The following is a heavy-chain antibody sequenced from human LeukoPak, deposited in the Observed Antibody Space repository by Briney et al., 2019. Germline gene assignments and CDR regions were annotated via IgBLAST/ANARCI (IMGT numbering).Heavy chain of an antibody. D-gene: IGHD1-7*01. Sequence: GASVKVSCKASGYTFTSQYIHWVRQAPGQGFEWMGVINPSTGNTVYTQNFQGRVTMTRDTSTSTVYMELSSLRSEDTALYYCTSGTTGRLGSHWDYFFPYWGQGTLVTVSS. J-gene: IGHJ4*02. V-gene: IGHV1-46*01. CDR3: TSGTTGRLGSHWDYFFPY. CDR1: GYTFTSQY. CDR2: INPSTGNT.